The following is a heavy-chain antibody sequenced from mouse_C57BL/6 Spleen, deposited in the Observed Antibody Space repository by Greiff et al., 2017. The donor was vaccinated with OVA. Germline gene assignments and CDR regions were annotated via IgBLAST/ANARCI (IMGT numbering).Heavy chain of an antibody. J-gene: IGHJ2*01. D-gene: IGHD4-1*01. CDR3: ARGGGNWAFDY. V-gene: IGHV1-80*01. CDR1: GYAFSSYW. CDR2: IYPGDGDT. Sequence: QVQLKESGAELVKPGASVKISCKASGYAFSSYWMNWVKQRPGKGLEWIGQIYPGDGDTNYNGKFKGKATLTADKSSSTAYMQLSSLTSEDSAVYFCARGGGNWAFDYWGQGTTLTVSS.